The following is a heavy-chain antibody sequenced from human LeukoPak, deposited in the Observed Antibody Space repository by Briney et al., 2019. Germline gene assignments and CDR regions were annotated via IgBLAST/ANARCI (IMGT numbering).Heavy chain of an antibody. Sequence: ASVKVSCKASGYTFTSYGISWVRQAPGQGLEWMGWISAYNGNTNYAQKFQGRVTMTEDTSTDTAYMELSSLRSEDTAVYYCATGALRGYDFWSGYPAFDYWGQGTLVTVSS. D-gene: IGHD3-3*01. CDR3: ATGALRGYDFWSGYPAFDY. CDR1: GYTFTSYG. J-gene: IGHJ4*02. V-gene: IGHV1-18*01. CDR2: ISAYNGNT.